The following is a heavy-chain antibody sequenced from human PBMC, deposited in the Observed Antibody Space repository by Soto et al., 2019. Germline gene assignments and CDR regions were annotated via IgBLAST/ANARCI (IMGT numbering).Heavy chain of an antibody. D-gene: IGHD3-3*01. CDR3: ARMGDFWSGPGELDP. V-gene: IGHV4-39*01. J-gene: IGHJ5*02. CDR2: VYYNGFT. Sequence: TSXTLSLTCTVSGGSMSSSNYYWSWILQSAGKGLEWIGSVYYNGFTYYNPSLKSRVTISVDTSKNQFSLKLTSVTAADTAFYYCARMGDFWSGPGELDPWGQGTLVTVSS. CDR1: GGSMSSSNYY.